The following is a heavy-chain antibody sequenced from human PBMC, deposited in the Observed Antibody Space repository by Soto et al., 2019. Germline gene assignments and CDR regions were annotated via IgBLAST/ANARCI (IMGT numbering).Heavy chain of an antibody. Sequence: SLRLSCAASGFTFTDYYMSWIRQAPGKGLEWLPYISSSGSTIYYADSGKGRFTISRDNAKNSLYLQMNSLRAEDTAVYYCARESEDLTSKFDYWGQGTLVTVSS. V-gene: IGHV3-11*01. CDR3: ARESEDLTSKFDY. J-gene: IGHJ4*02. CDR1: GFTFTDYY. CDR2: ISSSGSTI.